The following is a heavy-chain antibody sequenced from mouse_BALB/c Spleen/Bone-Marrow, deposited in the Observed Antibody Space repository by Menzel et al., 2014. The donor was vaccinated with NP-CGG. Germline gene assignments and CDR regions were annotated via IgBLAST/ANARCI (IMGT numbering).Heavy chain of an antibody. J-gene: IGHJ1*01. D-gene: IGHD1-1*01. CDR3: ARLNCCGSLFV. Sequence: EVKVIESGGGLVQPGGSLKLSCAASGFDFSRYWMSWVRQAPGKGLEWIGEINPDSSTINYTPSLKDKFIISRDNAKNTLDLQMSKVRSEDTALYYYARLNCCGSLFVWGAGTTVTVSS. CDR1: GFDFSRYW. V-gene: IGHV4-1*02. CDR2: INPDSSTI.